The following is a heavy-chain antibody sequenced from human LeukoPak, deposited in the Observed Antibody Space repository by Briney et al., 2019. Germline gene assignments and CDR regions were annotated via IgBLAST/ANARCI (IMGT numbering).Heavy chain of an antibody. CDR3: ARESVGATPNWFDS. V-gene: IGHV4-4*07. J-gene: IGHJ5*01. Sequence: SETLSLTCSVSGGSIRTYYWSGIRQPAGKALEWIGRINASGNTNYNPSLKSRVTMSVDTYKNQFSLRLSSVTAADPAIYFCARESVGATPNWFDSWGQGTLVTVSS. CDR2: INASGNT. D-gene: IGHD1-26*01. CDR1: GGSIRTYY.